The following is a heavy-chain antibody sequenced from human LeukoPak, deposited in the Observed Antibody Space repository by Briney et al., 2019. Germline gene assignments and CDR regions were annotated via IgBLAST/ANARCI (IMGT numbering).Heavy chain of an antibody. CDR3: ARDGSHLGSSPLHDYYYYYGMDV. CDR1: GFXVSSNY. J-gene: IGHJ6*02. D-gene: IGHD6-6*01. Sequence: GGSLRLSCAASGFXVSSNYISWVRQAPGKGLEWVSVIYSGGSTYYADSAKGRFTISRDNSKNTLYLQMNSLRAEDTAVYYCARDGSHLGSSPLHDYYYYYGMDVWGQGTTVTVSS. CDR2: IYSGGST. V-gene: IGHV3-66*01.